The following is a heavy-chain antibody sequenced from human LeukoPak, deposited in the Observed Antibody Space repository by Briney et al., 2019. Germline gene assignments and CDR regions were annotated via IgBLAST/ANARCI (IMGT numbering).Heavy chain of an antibody. D-gene: IGHD3-9*01. V-gene: IGHV1-46*01. CDR1: GYTFTSYY. CDR3: ARGIRGILTGPSRGFDY. CDR2: INPSGGST. J-gene: IGHJ4*02. Sequence: ASVKVSCKASGYTFTSYYMHWVRQAPGQGLEWMGIINPSGGSTSYAQKFQGRVTMTRDMSTSTVYMELSSLRSEDTAVYYCARGIRGILTGPSRGFDYWGQGTLVTVSS.